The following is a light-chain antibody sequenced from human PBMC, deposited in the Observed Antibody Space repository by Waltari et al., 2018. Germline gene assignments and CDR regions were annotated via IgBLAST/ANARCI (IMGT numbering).Light chain of an antibody. CDR3: TSYTSRNTLV. V-gene: IGLV2-14*03. CDR1: SRDVGAYTY. CDR2: DVS. Sequence: QSALTQRASVSGSPGQSITISCTGTSRDVGAYTYISWEQQHPDKVPKVMIFDVSNRPSGVSKRFSGSKSGNTASLTISGLQAEDEADYYCTSYTSRNTLVFGSGTKVTVL. J-gene: IGLJ1*01.